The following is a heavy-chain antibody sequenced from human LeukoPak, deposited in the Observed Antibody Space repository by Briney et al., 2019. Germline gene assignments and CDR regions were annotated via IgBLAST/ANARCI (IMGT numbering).Heavy chain of an antibody. J-gene: IGHJ4*02. CDR3: ARDYYDSSGYYGPFDY. CDR2: ISAYNGNT. V-gene: IGHV1-18*01. Sequence: ASVKDSCKASGYTFTSYGISWVRQAPGQGLEWMGWISAYNGNTNYAQKLQGRVTMTTDTSTSTAYMELRSLRSDDTAVYYCARDYYDSSGYYGPFDYWGQGTLVTVSS. CDR1: GYTFTSYG. D-gene: IGHD3-22*01.